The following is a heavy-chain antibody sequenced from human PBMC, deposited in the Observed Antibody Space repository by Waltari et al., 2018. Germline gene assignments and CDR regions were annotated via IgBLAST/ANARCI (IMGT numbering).Heavy chain of an antibody. V-gene: IGHV1-2*02. J-gene: IGHJ4*02. Sequence: QVQLVQSGAEVKKPGASVKVSCKASGYTFTGYYIHWVRQAPGQGLEWMGWIHPKSGGSKYAQKFQGRVTMTRDTSISTAHMELSRLRFDDTAMYYCVRSLAAVGNSRGYWGQGTLVTVSS. CDR3: VRSLAAVGNSRGY. CDR1: GYTFTGYY. CDR2: IHPKSGGS. D-gene: IGHD6-13*01.